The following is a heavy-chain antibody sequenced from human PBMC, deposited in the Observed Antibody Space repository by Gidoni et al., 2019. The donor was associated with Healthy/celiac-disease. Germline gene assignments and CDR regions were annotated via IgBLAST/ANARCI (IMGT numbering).Heavy chain of an antibody. D-gene: IGHD2-2*01. CDR3: ARDIVVVPAAIRKLNYGMDV. CDR2: INHSGST. Sequence: QVQLQQWGAGLLKPSETLSLTCAVYGGSFSGYYWSWIRQPPGKGLEWIGEINHSGSTNYNPSLKSRVTISVDTSKNQFSLKLSSVTAADTAVYYCARDIVVVPAAIRKLNYGMDVWGQGTTVTVSS. J-gene: IGHJ6*02. CDR1: GGSFSGYY. V-gene: IGHV4-34*01.